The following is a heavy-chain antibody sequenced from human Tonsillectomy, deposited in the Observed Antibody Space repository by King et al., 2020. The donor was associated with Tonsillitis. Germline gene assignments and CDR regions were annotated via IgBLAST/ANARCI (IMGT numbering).Heavy chain of an antibody. J-gene: IGHJ4*02. Sequence: VQLVESGGGLVQPGRSLRLSCKASGFTFGDYAMSWVRQAPGKGLEGVGVIRSKAYGGATEYAASVKGRFTISRDDSKSIAYLQMNSLKTEDTAVYYCARVPPSDSSGSYLGAVYYFDYWGQGTLVTVSS. D-gene: IGHD3-22*01. CDR3: ARVPPSDSSGSYLGAVYYFDY. CDR1: GFTFGDYA. CDR2: IRSKAYGGAT. V-gene: IGHV3-49*04.